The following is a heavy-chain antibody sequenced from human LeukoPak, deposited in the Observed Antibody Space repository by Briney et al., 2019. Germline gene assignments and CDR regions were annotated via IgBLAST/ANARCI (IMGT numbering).Heavy chain of an antibody. J-gene: IGHJ4*02. CDR2: IIPIFGTA. CDR1: GGTFSSYA. V-gene: IGHV1-69*05. D-gene: IGHD4-17*01. Sequence: SVKVSCKASGGTFSSYAISWVRQAPGQGLEWMGGIIPIFGTANYAQKFQGRVTITTDESTSTAYMELSSLRAGDTAVYYCARSIVYGDYDYWGQGTLVTVSS. CDR3: ARSIVYGDYDY.